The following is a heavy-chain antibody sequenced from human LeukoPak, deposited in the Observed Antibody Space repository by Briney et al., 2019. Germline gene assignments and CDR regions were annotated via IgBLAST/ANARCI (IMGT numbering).Heavy chain of an antibody. Sequence: GGSLRLSCAASGFTFSSYAMSWVRQAPGKGLEWVSAISGSGGSTYYADSVKGRFTISRDNSQNTLYLPMNSLRAEDTAVYYCAKLRRGSSGWFTPYYFDYWGQGTLVTVSS. CDR2: ISGSGGST. CDR1: GFTFSSYA. J-gene: IGHJ4*02. V-gene: IGHV3-23*01. D-gene: IGHD6-19*01. CDR3: AKLRRGSSGWFTPYYFDY.